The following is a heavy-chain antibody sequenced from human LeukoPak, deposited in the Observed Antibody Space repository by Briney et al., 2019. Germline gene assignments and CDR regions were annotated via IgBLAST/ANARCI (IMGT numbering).Heavy chain of an antibody. CDR1: GYTFTSYD. Sequence: GASVKVSCKASGYTFTSYDINWVRQASGQGLEWMGWMNPDNGNTGYAQKFQGRVTMTRDTSISTAYMELSSLRSEDTAVYHCARGHFGVVIPFDYWGQGTLVTVSS. D-gene: IGHD3-3*01. CDR3: ARGHFGVVIPFDY. CDR2: MNPDNGNT. V-gene: IGHV1-8*01. J-gene: IGHJ4*02.